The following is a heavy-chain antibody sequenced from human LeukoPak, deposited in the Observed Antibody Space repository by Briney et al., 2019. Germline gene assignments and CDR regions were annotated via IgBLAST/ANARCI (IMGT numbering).Heavy chain of an antibody. CDR3: ARGGGGDYVGAFDI. CDR1: GYSISSDYY. V-gene: IGHV4-38-2*02. J-gene: IGHJ3*02. Sequence: SETLSLTCTVSGYSISSDYYWGWIRQPPGKGLEWIGSLYYSGITYYNPSLKSRVTISVDTSKKQFFLRLSSVTATDTAFYYCARGGGGDYVGAFDIWGQGTMVTVFS. D-gene: IGHD4-17*01. CDR2: LYYSGIT.